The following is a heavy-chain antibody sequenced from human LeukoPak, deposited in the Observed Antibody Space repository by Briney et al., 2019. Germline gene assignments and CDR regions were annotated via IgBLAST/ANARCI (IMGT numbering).Heavy chain of an antibody. CDR1: GGSISSGTHY. V-gene: IGHV4-61*02. J-gene: IGHJ4*02. Sequence: SETLSLTCTVSGGSISSGTHYWSWIRQPAGKGLEWIGRIYTSGSTNYNPSLKSRVTMSVDTSKKQFSLRLSSVTAADTAMYYCAREGSMTARPFVSIDYWGQGTLVTVSS. CDR2: IYTSGST. CDR3: AREGSMTARPFVSIDY. D-gene: IGHD6-6*01.